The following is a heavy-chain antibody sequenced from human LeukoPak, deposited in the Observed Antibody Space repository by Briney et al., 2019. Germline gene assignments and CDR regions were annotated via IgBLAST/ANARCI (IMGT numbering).Heavy chain of an antibody. V-gene: IGHV3-23*01. CDR2: INGSGGST. D-gene: IGHD4-17*01. Sequence: GGSLRLSCAASGFTFSSYAMSWVRQAPGKAPEWVSGINGSGGSTYSADSVKGRFTISGDNSKNTLYLQMNSLRAEDTAVYYCARDKGDYGDYVASWFDPWGQGTLVTVSS. J-gene: IGHJ5*02. CDR3: ARDKGDYGDYVASWFDP. CDR1: GFTFSSYA.